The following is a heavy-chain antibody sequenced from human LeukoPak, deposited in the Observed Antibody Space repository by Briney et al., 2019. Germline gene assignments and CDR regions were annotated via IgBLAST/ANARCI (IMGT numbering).Heavy chain of an antibody. Sequence: PSETLSLTCSVSGDSISNYYWSWIRQPPGKGLEWIGYIYYSGNTDYNPSLKSRVTISVDTSKNQFSLRLNSVTAADTAVYYCARAGSGWYRTSDYWGQGTLVTVSS. CDR1: GDSISNYY. CDR2: IYYSGNT. V-gene: IGHV4-59*01. D-gene: IGHD6-19*01. J-gene: IGHJ4*02. CDR3: ARAGSGWYRTSDY.